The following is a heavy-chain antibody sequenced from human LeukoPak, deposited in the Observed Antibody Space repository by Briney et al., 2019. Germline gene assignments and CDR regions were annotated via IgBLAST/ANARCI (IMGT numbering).Heavy chain of an antibody. V-gene: IGHV3-30*02. CDR2: IRYDGSNE. CDR3: AKDKLAALRYFDRAYYFDY. J-gene: IGHJ4*02. Sequence: GGSLRLSCAASGFTFSTYGMHWVRQSPGKGLEWVAFIRYDGSNEYYTDSVKGRFTISRDNSKSTLYLQMNSLRAEDTAVYYCAKDKLAALRYFDRAYYFDYWGQGTLVTVSS. D-gene: IGHD3-9*01. CDR1: GFTFSTYG.